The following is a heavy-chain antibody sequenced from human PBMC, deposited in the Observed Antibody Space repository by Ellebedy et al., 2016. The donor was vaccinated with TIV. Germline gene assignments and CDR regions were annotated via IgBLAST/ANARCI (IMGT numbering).Heavy chain of an antibody. CDR1: GGSVSTTTYY. CDR3: ARLSSGWYGWFDP. CDR2: ISFSGDT. Sequence: SETLSLTXSVSGGSVSTTTYYWVWVRQPPVKGLDWIGSISFSGDTSYNPSLESRVTLSVDTSKNQFSLMVTSMTAADTAVYYCARLSSGWYGWFDPWGQGTLVTVSS. D-gene: IGHD6-19*01. V-gene: IGHV4-39*01. J-gene: IGHJ5*02.